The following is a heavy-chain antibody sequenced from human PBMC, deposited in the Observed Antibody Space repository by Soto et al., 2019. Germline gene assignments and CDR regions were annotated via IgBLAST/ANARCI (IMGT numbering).Heavy chain of an antibody. CDR1: GFMFGSYW. Sequence: EVQLVESGGGLVQPGGSLRLSCTASGFMFGSYWMTWVRHVPGKGLQWVANIKRDGSEKYYVDFVKGRVTISRDNADNSVFLDMNNLRVDDTATYYCARVRATDYEIDYWGQGALVTVSS. D-gene: IGHD4-17*01. J-gene: IGHJ4*02. CDR2: IKRDGSEK. V-gene: IGHV3-7*03. CDR3: ARVRATDYEIDY.